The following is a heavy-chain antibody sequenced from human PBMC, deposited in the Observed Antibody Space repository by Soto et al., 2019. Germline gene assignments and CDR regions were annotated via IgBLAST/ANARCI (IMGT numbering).Heavy chain of an antibody. CDR1: GFSLTTSGVS. Sequence: SGPTLVNPTQTLTLTCTFSGFSLTTSGVSVGWIRQPPGKALEWLALIYWDDDKRYSPSLKSRLTITKDTSKNQVVLTMTNMDPVDTATYYCAHSTGSSWDYYYGMDVWGQGTTVTVSS. V-gene: IGHV2-5*02. D-gene: IGHD6-13*01. CDR2: IYWDDDK. CDR3: AHSTGSSWDYYYGMDV. J-gene: IGHJ6*02.